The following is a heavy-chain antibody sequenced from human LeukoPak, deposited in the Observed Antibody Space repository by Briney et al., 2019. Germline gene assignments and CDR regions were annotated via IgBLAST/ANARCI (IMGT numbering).Heavy chain of an antibody. J-gene: IGHJ4*02. CDR1: GGSISSYY. D-gene: IGHD3-10*01. V-gene: IGHV4-59*08. Sequence: PSETLSLTCTVSGGSISSYYWSWIRQPLGKGLEWIGYIYYSGSTNYNPSLKSRVTISVDTSKNQFSLKLSSVTAADTAVYYCARHVYGSVSYREDYFDYWGQGTLVTVSS. CDR3: ARHVYGSVSYREDYFDY. CDR2: IYYSGST.